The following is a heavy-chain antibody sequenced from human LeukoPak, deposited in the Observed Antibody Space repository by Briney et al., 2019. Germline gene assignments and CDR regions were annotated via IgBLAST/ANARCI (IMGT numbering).Heavy chain of an antibody. CDR2: IYTSGST. CDR1: GGSFSGYY. J-gene: IGHJ4*02. D-gene: IGHD3-10*01. V-gene: IGHV4-59*10. Sequence: SETLSLTCAVYGGSFSGYYWSWIRQPAGKGLEWIGRIYTSGSTNYNPSLKSRVTMSVDTSKNQFSLKLSSVTAADTAVYYCVGGSGSYRRFDYWGQGTLVTVSS. CDR3: VGGSGSYRRFDY.